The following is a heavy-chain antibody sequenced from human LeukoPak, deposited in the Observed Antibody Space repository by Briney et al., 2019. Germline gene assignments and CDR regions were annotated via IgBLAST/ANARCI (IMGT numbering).Heavy chain of an antibody. D-gene: IGHD3-16*01. J-gene: IGHJ6*02. Sequence: ASVKVSCKAPGYTFTGNYLPWWRQAPGQGLEWMGWINPNSCGTIFAQKFQGRVTMTRDTSISTAYMEVSRLRADDTAVYYCARDRDYVWQNYRLYALDVWGQGTTVTVSS. CDR1: GYTFTGNY. CDR2: INPNSCGT. V-gene: IGHV1-2*02. CDR3: ARDRDYVWQNYRLYALDV.